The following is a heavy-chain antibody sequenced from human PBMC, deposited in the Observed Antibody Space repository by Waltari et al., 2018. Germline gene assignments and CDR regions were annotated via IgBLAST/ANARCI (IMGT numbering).Heavy chain of an antibody. CDR1: GGSISSGSYY. CDR3: ARDYSYNWFDP. Sequence: QVQLQESGPGLVKPSQTLSLTCTVSGGSISSGSYYWSWIRQPAGKGLEWIGLIYTSGSTNHNPSLNSRVTISVDTSKNQFSLKLSSVTAADTAVYYCARDYSYNWFDPWGQGTLVTVSS. D-gene: IGHD2-15*01. J-gene: IGHJ5*02. CDR2: IYTSGST. V-gene: IGHV4-61*02.